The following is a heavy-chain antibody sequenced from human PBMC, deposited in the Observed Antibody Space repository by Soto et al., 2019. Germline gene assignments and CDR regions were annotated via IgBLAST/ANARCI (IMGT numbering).Heavy chain of an antibody. J-gene: IGHJ4*02. CDR3: ARFLWSDTSLYYFDY. CDR1: GFSLTGSGVG. V-gene: IGHV2-5*02. Sequence: QITLKESGPTLVKPTQTLTLTCTFSGFSLTGSGVGVGWIRQPPGKALEWLALIYWDDDKRYSPSLKSRLTITQDTPKHQVALTVTNMDPAHTATYYCARFLWSDTSLYYFDYWGQGTLVTVSS. D-gene: IGHD3-3*01. CDR2: IYWDDDK.